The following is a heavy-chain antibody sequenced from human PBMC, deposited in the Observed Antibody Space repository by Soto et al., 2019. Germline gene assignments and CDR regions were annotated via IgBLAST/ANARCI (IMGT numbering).Heavy chain of an antibody. CDR2: IHYSGST. V-gene: IGHV4-59*02. Sequence: QVQLQESGPGLVKPSETLSLTCTVSGGSVSSYYWSWIRQPPGKGLEWIGYIHYSGSTNYNPSLRSRVTISADTSKNQFSLELSSVTAADTAVYYCARGGRITGTTRGFDYWGQGTLVTVSS. D-gene: IGHD1-20*01. J-gene: IGHJ4*02. CDR1: GGSVSSYY. CDR3: ARGGRITGTTRGFDY.